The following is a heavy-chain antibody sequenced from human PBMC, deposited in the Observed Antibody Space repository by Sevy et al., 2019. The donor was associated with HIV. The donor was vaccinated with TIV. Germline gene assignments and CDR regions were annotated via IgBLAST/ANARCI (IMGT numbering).Heavy chain of an antibody. J-gene: IGHJ3*02. V-gene: IGHV4-59*08. CDR2: VYYTGGT. CDR1: GGSINSDH. Sequence: SETLSLTCTVSGGSINSDHWNWIRQPPGKGLEWIGYVYYTGGTNYNPSLKNRVTISVDRTKNQFSLKVTSVTAADTAVYYWARRNDFDIWGQGTMVTVSS. CDR3: ARRNDFDI.